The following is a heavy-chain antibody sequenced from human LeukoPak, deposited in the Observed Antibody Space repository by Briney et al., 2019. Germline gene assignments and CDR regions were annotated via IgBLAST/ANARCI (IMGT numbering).Heavy chain of an antibody. CDR3: AFPMTIVTPGSFDI. CDR2: INTDGSNT. D-gene: IGHD4-17*01. Sequence: PGRSLRLSCAASGFTFSRYAMHWVRQAPGKGLEWVSRINTDGSNTRYADSVKGRFTTSRDNAKNTLYLQMNSLRADDTAVYFCAFPMTIVTPGSFDIWGQGTMVTVST. J-gene: IGHJ3*02. V-gene: IGHV3-74*01. CDR1: GFTFSRYA.